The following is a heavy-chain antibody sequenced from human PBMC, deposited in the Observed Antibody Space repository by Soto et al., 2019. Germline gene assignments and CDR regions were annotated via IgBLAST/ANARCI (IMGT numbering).Heavy chain of an antibody. CDR2: IYSDGRGP. CDR3: ATLNSFGSDY. Sequence: PGESLKISCAASGFTFSNYWMHWVRQAPGKGLVWVSRIYSDGRGPMYAGSVKGRFTISRDNAKSTLYLQMNSLRAEDTAVYYCATLNSFGSDYWGRGTLVTVSS. D-gene: IGHD5-18*01. J-gene: IGHJ4*02. CDR1: GFTFSNYW. V-gene: IGHV3-74*03.